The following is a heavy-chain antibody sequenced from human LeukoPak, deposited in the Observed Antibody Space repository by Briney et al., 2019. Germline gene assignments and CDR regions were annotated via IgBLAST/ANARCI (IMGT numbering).Heavy chain of an antibody. Sequence: GGSLRLSCAASGFTFSRYEMNWVRQAPGKGLEWVSYISSSGSTIYYADSVKGRFTISRDSAKNSLYLQMNSLRAEDTAVYYCAELGITMIGGVWGKGTTVTISS. CDR3: AELGITMIGGV. D-gene: IGHD3-10*02. J-gene: IGHJ6*04. V-gene: IGHV3-48*03. CDR1: GFTFSRYE. CDR2: ISSSGSTI.